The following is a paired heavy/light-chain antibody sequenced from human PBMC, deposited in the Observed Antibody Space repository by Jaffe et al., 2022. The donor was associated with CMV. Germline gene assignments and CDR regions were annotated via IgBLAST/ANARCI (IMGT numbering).Heavy chain of an antibody. J-gene: IGHJ5*02. CDR3: ARHPDFDWLLYPSNWFDP. V-gene: IGHV4-39*01. CDR1: GGSISSSSYY. D-gene: IGHD3-9*01. CDR2: IYYSGST. Sequence: QLQLQESGPGLVKPSETLSLTCTVSGGSISSSSYYWGWIRQPPGKGLEWIGSIYYSGSTYYNPSLKSRVTISVDTSKNQYSLRLSSVTAADTAVYYCARHPDFDWLLYPSNWFDPWGQGTLVTVSS.
Light chain of an antibody. Sequence: DIVLTQSPGTLSLSPGERATLSCRASQNVSSSYLAWYQQKPGQAPRLLIYGASSRATGIPDRFSGSGSGTDFTLTISRLEPEDFAVYYCQQYGSSPPVLTFGGGTKVEIK. V-gene: IGKV3-20*01. CDR2: GAS. J-gene: IGKJ4*01. CDR1: QNVSSSY. CDR3: QQYGSSPPVLT.